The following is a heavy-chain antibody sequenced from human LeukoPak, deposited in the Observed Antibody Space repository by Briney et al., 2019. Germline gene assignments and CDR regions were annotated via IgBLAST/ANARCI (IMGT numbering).Heavy chain of an antibody. D-gene: IGHD6-19*01. CDR3: AREAGSSGWYQVYYYYYGMDV. V-gene: IGHV3-11*01. CDR1: GFTFSDYY. J-gene: IGHJ6*02. CDR2: ISSSGSTI. Sequence: PGGSLRLSCAASGFTFSDYYMSWIRQAPGKGLEWVSYISSSGSTIYYADSVKGRFTISRDNAKNSLYLQMNSLRAEDTAVYYCAREAGSSGWYQVYYYYYGMDVWGQGTTVTVSS.